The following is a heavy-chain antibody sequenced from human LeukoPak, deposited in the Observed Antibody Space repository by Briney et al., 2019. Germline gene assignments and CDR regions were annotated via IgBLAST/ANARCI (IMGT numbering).Heavy chain of an antibody. CDR1: GFNFDDYG. V-gene: IGHV3-20*04. J-gene: IGHJ2*01. CDR2: INWNGGST. CDR3: AKLARRTNGYFDL. D-gene: IGHD1-1*01. Sequence: GGSLRLSCAASGFNFDDYGMSWVRQAPGKGLEWVSGINWNGGSTGYADSVKGRFTISRDNAENSLYLQMNSLRAEDTALYYCAKLARRTNGYFDLWGRGTLVTVSS.